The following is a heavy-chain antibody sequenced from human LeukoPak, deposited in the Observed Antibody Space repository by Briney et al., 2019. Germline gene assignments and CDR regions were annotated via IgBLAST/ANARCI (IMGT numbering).Heavy chain of an antibody. Sequence: SETLSLICTVSGYSISSGYYWTWIRQPPGKGLEWIGNVYHSGGTYKNPSLKSRVTISVDTSKNQFSLRLSSVSAADTAVYYCAKSNGYGLIDIWGQGTMVTVSS. CDR3: AKSNGYGLIDI. D-gene: IGHD3-22*01. V-gene: IGHV4-38-2*02. CDR2: VYHSGGT. CDR1: GYSISSGYY. J-gene: IGHJ3*02.